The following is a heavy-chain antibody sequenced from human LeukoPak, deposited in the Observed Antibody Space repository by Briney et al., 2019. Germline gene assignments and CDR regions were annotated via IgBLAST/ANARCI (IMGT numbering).Heavy chain of an antibody. V-gene: IGHV3-9*01. J-gene: IGHJ4*02. D-gene: IGHD3-10*01. Sequence: GRSLRLSCAASGFTFDDYAMHWVRQAPGKGLEWVSGISWNSGSIGYADSVKGRFTISRDNAKNSLYLQMNSLRAEDTALYYCAKAPLWFGEFDYWGQGTLVTVSS. CDR1: GFTFDDYA. CDR3: AKAPLWFGEFDY. CDR2: ISWNSGSI.